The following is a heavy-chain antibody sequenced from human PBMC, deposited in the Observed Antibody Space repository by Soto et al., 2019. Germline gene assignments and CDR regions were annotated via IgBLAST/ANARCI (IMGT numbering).Heavy chain of an antibody. Sequence: QVELVQSGAEVKKPGSSVKVSCEALGGAFSTFTINWVRQAPGQGFEWMGRIIPILGVVNYARKFQGRVTITADTATSTCYLEMTSLRFEDTAVYFCSRDTRGNFNYNYSPDYWGQGTLVTVSS. CDR1: GGAFSTFT. CDR3: SRDTRGNFNYNYSPDY. D-gene: IGHD3-10*01. V-gene: IGHV1-69*08. CDR2: IIPILGVV. J-gene: IGHJ4*02.